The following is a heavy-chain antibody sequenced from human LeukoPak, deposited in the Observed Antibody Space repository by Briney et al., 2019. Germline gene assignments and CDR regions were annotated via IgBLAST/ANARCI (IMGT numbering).Heavy chain of an antibody. V-gene: IGHV3-9*01. J-gene: IGHJ4*02. Sequence: GGSLRLSCAASGFTFDDYAMHWVRQAPGKGLEWVSGISWNGGSIGYADSVKGRFTISRDNAKNSLYLQMNSLRAEDTALYYCAKDTTYYYDSSGYWIFDYWGQGTLVTVSS. D-gene: IGHD3-22*01. CDR1: GFTFDDYA. CDR3: AKDTTYYYDSSGYWIFDY. CDR2: ISWNGGSI.